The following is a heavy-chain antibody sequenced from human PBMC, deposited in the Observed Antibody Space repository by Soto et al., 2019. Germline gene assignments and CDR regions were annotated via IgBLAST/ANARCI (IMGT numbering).Heavy chain of an antibody. CDR1: GFSLSTSGVG. CDR3: AHIHYYGSGSFLVSPNNWFDP. D-gene: IGHD3-10*01. CDR2: IYWDDDK. V-gene: IGHV2-5*02. Sequence: QITLKESGPTLVKATQTLTLTCTFSGFSLSTSGVGVGWIRQPPGTALEWLALIYWDDDKFYSPSLKSRLTITKDTSKNQVVLTMTNMDPVDTATYSCAHIHYYGSGSFLVSPNNWFDPWGQGTLVTVSS. J-gene: IGHJ5*02.